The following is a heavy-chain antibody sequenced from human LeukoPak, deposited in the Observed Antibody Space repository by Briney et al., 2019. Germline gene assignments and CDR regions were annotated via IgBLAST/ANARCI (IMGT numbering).Heavy chain of an antibody. CDR3: ARDGRIAVAGTKFDY. CDR1: GFTFSSYS. V-gene: IGHV3-21*01. CDR2: ISSSSSYI. D-gene: IGHD6-19*01. Sequence: GGSLRLSCAASGFTFSSYSMNWVRQAPGKGLEWVSSISSSSSYIYYADSVKGRFTISRDNAKNSLYLQMNSLRAEDTAVYYCARDGRIAVAGTKFDYWGQGTLVTVSS. J-gene: IGHJ4*02.